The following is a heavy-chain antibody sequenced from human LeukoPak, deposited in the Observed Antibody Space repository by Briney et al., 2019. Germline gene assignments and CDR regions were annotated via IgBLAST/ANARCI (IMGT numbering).Heavy chain of an antibody. CDR1: GFTFSSYV. J-gene: IGHJ4*02. Sequence: GGSLRLSCAASGFTFSSYVMYWVRQAPGKGLEWVAVISYDGSDKNYADSVRGRFTISRDNSKNTLYLQMNSLRAEDTAVYYCLRDLNWSLDQWGQGTLVTVSS. CDR2: ISYDGSDK. D-gene: IGHD1-20*01. V-gene: IGHV3-30-3*01. CDR3: LRDLNWSLDQ.